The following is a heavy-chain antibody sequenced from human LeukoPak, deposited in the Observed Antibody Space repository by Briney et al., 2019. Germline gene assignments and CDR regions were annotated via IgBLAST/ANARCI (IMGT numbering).Heavy chain of an antibody. J-gene: IGHJ6*02. D-gene: IGHD2-15*01. CDR3: ARDRPDCSGGSCYSRDYYYYGMDV. Sequence: GSSVKVSCKASGGTFSSYAISWVRQAPGQGLEWMGGIIPIFGTANYAQKFQGRVTITADESTSTAYMELSSLRSEDTAVYYCARDRPDCSGGSCYSRDYYYYGMDVWGQGTTVTVSS. V-gene: IGHV1-69*01. CDR1: GGTFSSYA. CDR2: IIPIFGTA.